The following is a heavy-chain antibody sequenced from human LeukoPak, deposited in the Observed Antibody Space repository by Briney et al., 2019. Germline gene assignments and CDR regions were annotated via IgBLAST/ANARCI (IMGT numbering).Heavy chain of an antibody. CDR1: GFIFDDYD. CDR3: AKDWGKYGSGSYPRYYFDY. Sequence: GGSLRLSCAASGFIFDDYDMSWVRQAPGKGLEWVSGINWNGGSTAYADSVKGRFTISRDNAKNSLYLQMNSLRAEDMALYYCAKDWGKYGSGSYPRYYFDYWGQGTLVTVSS. CDR2: INWNGGST. J-gene: IGHJ4*02. D-gene: IGHD3-10*01. V-gene: IGHV3-20*04.